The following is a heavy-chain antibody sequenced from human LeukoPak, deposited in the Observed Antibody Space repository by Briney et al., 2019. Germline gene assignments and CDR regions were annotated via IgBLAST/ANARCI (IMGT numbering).Heavy chain of an antibody. CDR2: INRSGGTI. V-gene: IGHV3-11*04. D-gene: IGHD3-22*01. Sequence: GGSLRLSCAASGFTFSDYYMSWIRQAPGKGLEWVSYINRSGGTIYYADSVKGRFTISRDNAKNSLYLQMNSLRADDTAVYICARWGSYDSSFVGFWGQGTLVTVSS. CDR1: GFTFSDYY. J-gene: IGHJ4*02. CDR3: ARWGSYDSSFVGF.